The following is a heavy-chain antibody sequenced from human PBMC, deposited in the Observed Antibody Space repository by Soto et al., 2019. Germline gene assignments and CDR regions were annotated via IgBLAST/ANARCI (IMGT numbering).Heavy chain of an antibody. Sequence: SETLSLTCAVYGGSFSGYYWSWIRQPPGKGLEWIGEINHSGSTNYNPSLKSRVTISVDTSKNQFSLKLSSVTAADTAVYYCARINYYYYGMDVWGQGTTVTVSS. CDR1: GGSFSGYY. J-gene: IGHJ6*02. CDR2: INHSGST. V-gene: IGHV4-34*01. CDR3: ARINYYYYGMDV.